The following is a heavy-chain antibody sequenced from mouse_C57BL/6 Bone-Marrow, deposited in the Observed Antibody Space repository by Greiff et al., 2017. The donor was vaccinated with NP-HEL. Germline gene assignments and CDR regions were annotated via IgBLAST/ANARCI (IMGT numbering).Heavy chain of an antibody. J-gene: IGHJ3*01. CDR3: ASPYDYDVAWFAY. V-gene: IGHV5-6*01. CDR2: LSSGGSYT. D-gene: IGHD2-4*01. Sequence: EVKLVESGGDLVKPGGSLKLSCAASGFTFSSYGMSWVRQPPDKRLEWVATLSSGGSYTYYPDSVKGRFTISRDNAKNTLYLQMSSLKSEDTAMYYCASPYDYDVAWFAYWGQGTLVTVSA. CDR1: GFTFSSYG.